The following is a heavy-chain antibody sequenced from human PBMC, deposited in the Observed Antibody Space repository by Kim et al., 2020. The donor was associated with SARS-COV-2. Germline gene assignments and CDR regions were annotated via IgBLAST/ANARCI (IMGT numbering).Heavy chain of an antibody. CDR3: AREVEAAGKAFDY. Sequence: SAQGFQGSLTVTRDTSTSTVYMDLSSLRSEDTAVYYCAREVEAAGKAFDYWGQGTLLTVSS. V-gene: IGHV1-46*01. D-gene: IGHD6-13*01. J-gene: IGHJ4*02.